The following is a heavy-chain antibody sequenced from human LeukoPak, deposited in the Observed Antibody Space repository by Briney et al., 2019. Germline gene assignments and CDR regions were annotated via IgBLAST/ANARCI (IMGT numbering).Heavy chain of an antibody. D-gene: IGHD3-10*02. CDR1: GFTVSSNY. CDR3: AREPLTYYYVLD. V-gene: IGHV3-53*01. CDR2: IYSGGST. Sequence: GGSLRLSCAASGFTVSSNYMSWVRQAPGKGLEWVSVIYSGGSTYYAASVKGRFTISRDNSKNTLYLQMNSLRAEDTAVYYCAREPLTYYYVLDWGQGTLVTVSS. J-gene: IGHJ4*02.